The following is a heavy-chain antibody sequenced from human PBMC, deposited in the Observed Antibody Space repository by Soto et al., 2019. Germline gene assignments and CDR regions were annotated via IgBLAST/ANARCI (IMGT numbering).Heavy chain of an antibody. Sequence: QVQLVESGGGVVQPGRSLRLSCAASGFIFRNYGMHWVRQAPGKGLEWVAVMWYDGSNKYYTDSVKGRFTISRDNSKNTLYLEMNSLRVEDTAMYICARDVCCGGDLPLCAFDIWGQGTMVTVSS. CDR1: GFIFRNYG. CDR3: ARDVCCGGDLPLCAFDI. D-gene: IGHD2-21*02. CDR2: MWYDGSNK. V-gene: IGHV3-33*01. J-gene: IGHJ3*02.